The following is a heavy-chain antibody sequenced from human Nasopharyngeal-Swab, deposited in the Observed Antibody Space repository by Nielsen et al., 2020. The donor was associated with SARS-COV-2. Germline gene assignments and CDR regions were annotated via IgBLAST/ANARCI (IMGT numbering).Heavy chain of an antibody. CDR3: ARYVRILGYFDY. V-gene: IGHV4-38-2*02. D-gene: IGHD2-15*01. CDR2: IYYSGST. Sequence: SETLSLTCTVSGYSISGGYYWGWIRQPPGKGLEWIGSIYYSGSTYYNPSLKSRVTISVDTSKNQFSLKLSSVTAADTAVYYCARYVRILGYFDYWGQGTLVTVSS. CDR1: GYSISGGYY. J-gene: IGHJ4*02.